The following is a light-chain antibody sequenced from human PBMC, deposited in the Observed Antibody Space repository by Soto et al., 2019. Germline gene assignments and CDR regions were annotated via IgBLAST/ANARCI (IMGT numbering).Light chain of an antibody. CDR3: QQYDSSPRT. CDR1: QSFTSRS. CDR2: GAS. J-gene: IGKJ1*01. Sequence: EIVLTQSTGTLSLSPGERATLSCRASQSFTSRSLAWYQQKPGLAPRLLISGASNRAAGIPDRFSGSGSGTDFTLTISRLEPEDFAVYYCQQYDSSPRTFGQGTKV. V-gene: IGKV3-20*01.